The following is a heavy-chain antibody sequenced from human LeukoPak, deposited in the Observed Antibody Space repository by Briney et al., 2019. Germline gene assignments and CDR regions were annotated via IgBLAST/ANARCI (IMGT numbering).Heavy chain of an antibody. Sequence: GESLKISCKGSGYSFTSYWIGWVRQMPGKGLEWMGIIYPGDSDTRYSPSFQGQVTISADKSISTAYLQWSSLKASDTAMYYCARHGYSNYGYYYMDVWGKGTTVTVSS. CDR1: GYSFTSYW. V-gene: IGHV5-51*01. CDR3: ARHGYSNYGYYYMDV. CDR2: IYPGDSDT. D-gene: IGHD4-11*01. J-gene: IGHJ6*03.